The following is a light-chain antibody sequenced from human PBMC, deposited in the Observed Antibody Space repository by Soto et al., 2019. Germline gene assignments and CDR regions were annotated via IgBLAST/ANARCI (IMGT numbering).Light chain of an antibody. CDR3: QKYSSVPV. V-gene: IGKV1-27*01. J-gene: IGKJ3*01. CDR2: AAS. Sequence: DIPRTQSPTSLSASVGDRVTITCRASQDIRTFVAWYQQKPGKAPKLLIYAASTLQSGVPSRYSGSGSETDFPLTINSLQPEDVATDSCQKYSSVPVFGPGTKVEIK. CDR1: QDIRTF.